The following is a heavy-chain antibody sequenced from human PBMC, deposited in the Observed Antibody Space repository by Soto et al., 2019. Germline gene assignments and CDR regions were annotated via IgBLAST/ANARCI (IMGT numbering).Heavy chain of an antibody. J-gene: IGHJ4*02. Sequence: QITLKESGPTLVKPTQTLTLTCTFSGFSLSARGMGVGWIRQPPGKALEWLALIYWDADKWYSPSLRSRLTVTEATPKNPVVLTMTNMDPVDTATYSCAHRSRGWQYYFPYWGQGTLVTVSS. CDR3: AHRSRGWQYYFPY. CDR1: GFSLSARGMG. V-gene: IGHV2-5*02. CDR2: IYWDADK. D-gene: IGHD6-19*01.